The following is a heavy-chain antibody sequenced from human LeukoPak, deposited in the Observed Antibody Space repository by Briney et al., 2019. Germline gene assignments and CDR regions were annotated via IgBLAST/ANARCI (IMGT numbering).Heavy chain of an antibody. CDR3: AKDPRTTVTYYYDYYMDV. CDR1: GFTFSYYW. CDR2: ISSDGTST. D-gene: IGHD4-17*01. Sequence: GGSLRLSCAASGFTFSYYWMVWVRQAPGKGLVSVSRISSDGTSTTYADSVKGRFTISRDNSKNTLYLQMNSLRAEDTAVYYCAKDPRTTVTYYYDYYMDVWGKGTTVTVSS. V-gene: IGHV3-74*01. J-gene: IGHJ6*03.